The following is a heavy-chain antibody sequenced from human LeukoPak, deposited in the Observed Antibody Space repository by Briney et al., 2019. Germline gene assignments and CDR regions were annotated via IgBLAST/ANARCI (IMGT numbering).Heavy chain of an antibody. J-gene: IGHJ5*02. CDR1: GYTFTSYY. CDR2: INPSGGST. V-gene: IGHV1-46*01. CDR3: ARDHYYDSSGYRWFDP. D-gene: IGHD3-22*01. Sequence: ASVKVSCKASGYTFTSYYVHWVRQAPGQGLEWMGIINPSGGSTSYAQKFQGRVTMTRDTSTSTVYMELSSLRSEDTAVYYCARDHYYDSSGYRWFDPWGQGTLVTVSS.